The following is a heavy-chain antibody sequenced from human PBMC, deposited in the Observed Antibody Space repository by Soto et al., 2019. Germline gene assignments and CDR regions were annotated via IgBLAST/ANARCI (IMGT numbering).Heavy chain of an antibody. CDR2: IYYSGST. V-gene: IGHV4-30-4*01. J-gene: IGHJ5*02. D-gene: IGHD2-21*02. CDR3: ARAIVVVTGFGWFDP. Sequence: PSETLSLTCTVSGGSISSCDYYWSWIRQPPWKGLEWIVYIYYSGSTYYNPSLKSRVTISVDTSKNQFSLKLSSVTAADTAVYYCARAIVVVTGFGWFDPWGQGTLVTVSS. CDR1: GGSISSCDYY.